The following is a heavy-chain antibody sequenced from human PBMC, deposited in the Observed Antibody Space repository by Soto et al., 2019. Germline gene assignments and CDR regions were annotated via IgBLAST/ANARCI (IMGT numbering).Heavy chain of an antibody. Sequence: MQLGQSGPEVKKPGTSVQVSCKASGFTFTSSAVQWVRQARGQRREWIGRIVVGSGNTNYAQKFQERVTITRDMYTSTAYMELSSLRSEDTAVYYCAADSGRMVRGVIIPYYWGQGTLVTVSS. J-gene: IGHJ4*02. D-gene: IGHD3-10*01. CDR3: AADSGRMVRGVIIPYY. V-gene: IGHV1-58*01. CDR2: IVVGSGNT. CDR1: GFTFTSSA.